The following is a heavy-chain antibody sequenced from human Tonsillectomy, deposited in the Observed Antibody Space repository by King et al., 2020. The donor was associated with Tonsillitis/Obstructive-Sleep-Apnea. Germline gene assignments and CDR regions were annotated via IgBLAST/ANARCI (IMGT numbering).Heavy chain of an antibody. Sequence: GQLVQSGAEVRKPGASVKVSCKASGYTFTGYYMHWVRQAPGQGLEWMGWVNPHSGGTNYAQNFQGRVTMTRDTSISTAYMELTRLRSDDTAVYYCAGVPYCFYGMNVWGQGTTVTVSS. CDR2: VNPHSGGT. D-gene: IGHD2-8*02. CDR1: GYTFTGYY. V-gene: IGHV1-2*02. CDR3: AGVPYCFYGMNV. J-gene: IGHJ6*02.